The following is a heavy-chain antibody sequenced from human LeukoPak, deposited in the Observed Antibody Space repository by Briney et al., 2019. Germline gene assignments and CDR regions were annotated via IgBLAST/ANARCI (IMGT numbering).Heavy chain of an antibody. CDR1: GGSISSYY. V-gene: IGHV4-59*01. D-gene: IGHD3-22*01. J-gene: IGHJ4*02. CDR2: IHYSGST. CDR3: ASSSRHYYDSSGYFDY. Sequence: SGTLSLTCTVSGGSISSYYWSWIRQPPGKGLEWIGYIHYSGSTNYNPSLKSRVTISVDTSKNQFSLKLSSVTAADTAVYYCASSSRHYYDSSGYFDYWGQGTLVTVSS.